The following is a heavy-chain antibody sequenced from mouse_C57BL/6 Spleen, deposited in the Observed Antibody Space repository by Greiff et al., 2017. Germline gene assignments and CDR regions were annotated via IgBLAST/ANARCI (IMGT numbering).Heavy chain of an antibody. V-gene: IGHV10-3*01. Sequence: EVHLVESGGGLVQPKGSLKLSCAASGFTFNTYAMHWVRQAPGKGLEWVARIRSKSSKYATYYAVSVKDIFTISRDDSQSMLYLQRINLKTEDTAMYYCVRDPYYSNYVFAYWGQGTLVTVSA. CDR3: VRDPYYSNYVFAY. D-gene: IGHD2-5*01. J-gene: IGHJ3*01. CDR1: GFTFNTYA. CDR2: IRSKSSKYAT.